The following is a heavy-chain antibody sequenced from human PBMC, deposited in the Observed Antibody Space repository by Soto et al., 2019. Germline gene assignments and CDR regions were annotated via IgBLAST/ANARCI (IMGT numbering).Heavy chain of an antibody. J-gene: IGHJ4*02. CDR3: AHRSISAATPLY. CDR1: GFSLSTSGVG. V-gene: IGHV2-5*02. CDR2: IYWDDDK. Sequence: QITLKESGPTLVKPTQTLTLTCTFSGFSLSTSGVGVGWIRQPPGTALEWLALIYWDDDKRYSPSLKSRRTITKDTSKNQVVLTMTNMDPVDTATYYCAHRSISAATPLYWGQGTLVTVSS. D-gene: IGHD2-15*01.